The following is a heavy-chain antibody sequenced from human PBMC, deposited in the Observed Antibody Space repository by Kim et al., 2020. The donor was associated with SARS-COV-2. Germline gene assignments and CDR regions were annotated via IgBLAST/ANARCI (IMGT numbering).Heavy chain of an antibody. CDR3: TTGRSGYYDSSGYARFDP. V-gene: IGHV3-15*01. Sequence: GGSLRLSCAASGFTFSNAWMSWVRQAPGKGLEWVGRIKTKTDGGTTDYAAPVKGRFTISRDDSKNTLYLQMNSLKTEDTAVYYCTTGRSGYYDSSGYARFDPWGQGTLVTVSS. CDR2: IKTKTDGGTT. J-gene: IGHJ5*02. CDR1: GFTFSNAW. D-gene: IGHD3-22*01.